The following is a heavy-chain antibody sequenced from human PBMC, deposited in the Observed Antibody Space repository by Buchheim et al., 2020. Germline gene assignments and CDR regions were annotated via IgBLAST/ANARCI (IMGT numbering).Heavy chain of an antibody. CDR2: ISYDGSNK. V-gene: IGHV3-30*04. CDR3: ARDPNALLLIDY. D-gene: IGHD1-26*01. J-gene: IGHJ4*02. Sequence: QVQLVESGGGVVQPGRSLRLSCAASGFTFSSYAMHWVRQAPGKGLEWVAVISYDGSNKHYADSVKGRFTISRDNAKSTLYLQMNNLRTEDTAVYYCARDPNALLLIDYWGQGTL. CDR1: GFTFSSYA.